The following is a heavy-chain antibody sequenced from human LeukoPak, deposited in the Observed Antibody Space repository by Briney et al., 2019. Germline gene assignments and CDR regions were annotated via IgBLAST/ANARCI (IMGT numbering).Heavy chain of an antibody. CDR1: GGSISSSSYY. D-gene: IGHD2-21*02. V-gene: IGHV4-39*01. CDR3: AITIVVVTASRESYFDY. Sequence: SETLSLTCTVSGGSISSSSYYWGWIRQPPGKGLEWIGSIYYSGSTYYNPSLKSRVTISVDTSKNQFSLKLSSVTAADTAVYYCAITIVVVTASRESYFDYWGQGTLVTVSA. J-gene: IGHJ4*02. CDR2: IYYSGST.